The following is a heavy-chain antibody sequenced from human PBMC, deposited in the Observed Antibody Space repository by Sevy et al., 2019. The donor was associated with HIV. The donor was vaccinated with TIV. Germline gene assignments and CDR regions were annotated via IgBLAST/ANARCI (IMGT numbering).Heavy chain of an antibody. Sequence: ASVKVSCKASGYTFTGYYMHWVRQAPGQGLEWMGRINPNSGGTNYAQKFQGRVTMTRDTSISTAYMELSGLRSDDTAVYYCARAVGYCSSTSCYAGHYYYGMDVWGQGTTVTVSS. V-gene: IGHV1-2*06. CDR3: ARAVGYCSSTSCYAGHYYYGMDV. CDR2: INPNSGGT. CDR1: GYTFTGYY. J-gene: IGHJ6*02. D-gene: IGHD2-2*01.